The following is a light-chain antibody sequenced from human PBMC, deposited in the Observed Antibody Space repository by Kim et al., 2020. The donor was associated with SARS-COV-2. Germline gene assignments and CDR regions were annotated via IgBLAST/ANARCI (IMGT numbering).Light chain of an antibody. CDR3: QQRSNWPLT. CDR1: QSVSSH. J-gene: IGKJ4*01. V-gene: IGKV3-11*01. Sequence: LSPGERATLSCRASQSVSSHLAWYQQKPGQTPRLLMYEASNRASGIPARFSGSGSGTDFTLTISSLEPEDFAVYYCQQRSNWPLTFGGGTKVDIK. CDR2: EAS.